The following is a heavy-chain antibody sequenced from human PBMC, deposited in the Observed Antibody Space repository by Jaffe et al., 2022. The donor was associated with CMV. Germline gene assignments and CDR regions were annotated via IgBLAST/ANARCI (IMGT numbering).Heavy chain of an antibody. Sequence: EVQLVESGGGLVKPGGSLRLSCAASGFTFSSYSMNWVRQAPGKGLEWVSSISSSSSYIYYADSVKGRFTISRDNAKNSLYLQMNSLRAEDTAVYYCAREVSSGSYRLDYWGQGTLVTVSS. V-gene: IGHV3-21*01. CDR2: ISSSSSYI. J-gene: IGHJ4*02. CDR1: GFTFSSYS. D-gene: IGHD1-26*01. CDR3: AREVSSGSYRLDY.